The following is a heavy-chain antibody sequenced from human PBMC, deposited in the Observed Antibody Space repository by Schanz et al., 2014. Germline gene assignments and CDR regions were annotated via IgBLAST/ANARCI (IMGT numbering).Heavy chain of an antibody. J-gene: IGHJ4*02. CDR1: GFSFTTYA. D-gene: IGHD6-13*01. V-gene: IGHV3-23*01. CDR2: ISSGGGST. Sequence: EVQLLESGGGLVQPGGSLRLSCASSGFSFTTYAMSWVRQAPGKGLEWVSSISSGGGSTYYADSVKGRFTISRDNSKNAVYLPMNSLRPGDTAVYFCAKSHGSSFDSWGQGTLVTVSS. CDR3: AKSHGSSFDS.